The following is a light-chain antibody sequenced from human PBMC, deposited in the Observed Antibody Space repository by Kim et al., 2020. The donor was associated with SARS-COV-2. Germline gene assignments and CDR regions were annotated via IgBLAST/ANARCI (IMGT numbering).Light chain of an antibody. CDR2: LGS. Sequence: GEPASISCMSSQSLLHSNGYNYLDWYLQKPGQSPQLLIYLGSNRAPGVPDRFSGSGSGTDFTLKISRVEAEDVGVYYCMQALQTPTFGGGTKLEI. J-gene: IGKJ4*01. CDR1: QSLLHSNGYNY. CDR3: MQALQTPT. V-gene: IGKV2-28*01.